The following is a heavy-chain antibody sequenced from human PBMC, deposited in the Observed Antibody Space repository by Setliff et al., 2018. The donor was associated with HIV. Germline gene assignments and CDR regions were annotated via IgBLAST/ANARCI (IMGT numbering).Heavy chain of an antibody. CDR1: GGSFSSYS. D-gene: IGHD3-9*01. CDR3: ARVNPDILTGFVDY. CDR2: INHSGST. Sequence: LSLTCAVYGGSFSSYSWSWIRQPPGKGLEWIGEINHSGSTNYNPSLKSRVTISVDTSKSQFSLKLTSVTAADTAVYFCARVNPDILTGFVDYWGQGTLVTVSS. J-gene: IGHJ4*02. V-gene: IGHV4-34*01.